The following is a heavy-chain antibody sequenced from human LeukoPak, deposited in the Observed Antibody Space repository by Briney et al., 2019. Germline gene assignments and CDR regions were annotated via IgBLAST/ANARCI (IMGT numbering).Heavy chain of an antibody. CDR2: IYYSGST. CDR3: ARHWRPATTLNWFDP. Sequence: SETLSLTCTVSGGSISSSSHYWGWIRQPPGKGLEWIATIYYSGSTYYNPSLKSRVTVSVDTSKNQFSLKLSSVTVADTAVYYCARHWRPATTLNWFDPWGQGTLVTVSS. J-gene: IGHJ5*02. V-gene: IGHV4-39*01. CDR1: GGSISSSSHY. D-gene: IGHD1-14*01.